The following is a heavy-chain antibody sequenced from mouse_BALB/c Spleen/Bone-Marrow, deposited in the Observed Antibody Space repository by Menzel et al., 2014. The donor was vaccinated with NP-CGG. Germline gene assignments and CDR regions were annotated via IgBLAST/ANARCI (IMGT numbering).Heavy chain of an antibody. Sequence: EVQLQQSGAELVKPGASVKLSCTASGFNIXDTYMHWVEQRPEQGLEWIGRIDPANGNTKYDPKFQGKTTITADTSSNTAYLQLSSLTSEDTAVYYCAGDGAYWGQGTLVTVSA. CDR1: GFNIXDTY. J-gene: IGHJ3*01. V-gene: IGHV14-3*02. CDR3: AGDGAY. CDR2: IDPANGNT. D-gene: IGHD3-3*01.